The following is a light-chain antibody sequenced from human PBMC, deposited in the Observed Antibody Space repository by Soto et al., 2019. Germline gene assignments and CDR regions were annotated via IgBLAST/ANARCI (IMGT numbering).Light chain of an antibody. V-gene: IGLV2-11*01. CDR3: SSYAGNYVPVV. CDR2: DVT. Sequence: SALTPPPPVSGSPGQSVNLSFPGTNNDVGGYNYVSWYQQHPGNAPKLMISDVTKRPSGVPDRFSGSKSGNTASLTISGLRAEDEADYYCSSYAGNYVPVVFGGGTKLTVL. J-gene: IGLJ2*01. CDR1: NNDVGGYNY.